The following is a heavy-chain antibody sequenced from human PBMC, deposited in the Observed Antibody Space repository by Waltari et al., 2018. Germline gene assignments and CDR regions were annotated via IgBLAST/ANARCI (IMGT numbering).Heavy chain of an antibody. CDR1: GFSFRIDG. V-gene: IGHV3-30*02. D-gene: IGHD2-2*01. CDR3: ASGGKIVVVPADY. CDR2: IRYDGSDK. Sequence: QAQLVESGGGAVHPGGSLRLSCTESGFSFRIDGMHWVRQTPGKGLEWVAFIRYDGSDKYYADSVKGRFTISRDTSKNTLYLQMNSLRSEDTAVYYCASGGKIVVVPADYWGQGTLVTVSS. J-gene: IGHJ4*02.